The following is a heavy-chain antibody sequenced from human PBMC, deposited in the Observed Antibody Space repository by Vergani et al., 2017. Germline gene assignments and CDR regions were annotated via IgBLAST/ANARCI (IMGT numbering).Heavy chain of an antibody. D-gene: IGHD6-6*01. J-gene: IGHJ5*02. CDR2: INHSGST. CDR3: ARGRTGVAIAARGYWFDP. V-gene: IGHV4-34*01. Sequence: QVQLQQWGAGLLKPSETLSLTCAVYGGSFSGYYWSWIRQPPGKGLGWIGEINHSGSTNYNTSLKSRVTISVDTAKNQFSLKLRAVAAADTAVYYCARGRTGVAIAARGYWFDPWGQGTLVTVSS. CDR1: GGSFSGYY.